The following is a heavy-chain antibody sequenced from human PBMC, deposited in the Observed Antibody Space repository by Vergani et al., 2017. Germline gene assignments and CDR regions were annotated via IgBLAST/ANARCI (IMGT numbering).Heavy chain of an antibody. J-gene: IGHJ6*02. V-gene: IGHV3-21*01. D-gene: IGHD5-18*01. Sequence: VQLVESGGGLVKPGGSLRLSCAASGFTFSSYSMNWVRQAPGKGLEWVSSISSSSSYIYYADSVKGRFTISRDNAKNSLYLQMNSLRAEDTAVYYCARWPDLLDTAMVRGGSYYYYYYGMDVWGQGTTVTVSS. CDR3: ARWPDLLDTAMVRGGSYYYYYYGMDV. CDR1: GFTFSSYS. CDR2: ISSSSSYI.